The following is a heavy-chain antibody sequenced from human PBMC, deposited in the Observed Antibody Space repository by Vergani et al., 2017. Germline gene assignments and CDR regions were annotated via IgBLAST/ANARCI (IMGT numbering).Heavy chain of an antibody. Sequence: EVQLVESGGGLVKPGGSLRLSCAASGFTFSNAWMSWVRQAPGKGLEWVGRIKSKTDGGTTDYAAPVKGRFTNSRDESKNTLSLQMNSLKTEDTAVYYCTTSRGGVWIACYLDYWGQGTLVTVSS. D-gene: IGHD5-12*01. CDR3: TTSRGGVWIACYLDY. V-gene: IGHV3-15*01. CDR1: GFTFSNAW. CDR2: IKSKTDGGTT. J-gene: IGHJ4*02.